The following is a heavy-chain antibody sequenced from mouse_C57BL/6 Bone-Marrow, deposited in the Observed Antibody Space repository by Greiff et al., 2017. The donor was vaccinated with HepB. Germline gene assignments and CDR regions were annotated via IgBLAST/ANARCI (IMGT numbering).Heavy chain of an antibody. J-gene: IGHJ3*01. V-gene: IGHV1-11*01. CDR1: GYTFTDHI. CDR3: ARREDYDVAWFAY. Sequence: QVQLQQSGAELASPGASVTLSCKASGYTFTDHIMNWVKKRPGQGLEWIGRIYPVSGDTNYNGKFKGKATLTADKSSSTAYMQLSSLTSEDSAVYFCARREDYDVAWFAYWGQGTLVTVSA. CDR2: IYPVSGDT. D-gene: IGHD2-4*01.